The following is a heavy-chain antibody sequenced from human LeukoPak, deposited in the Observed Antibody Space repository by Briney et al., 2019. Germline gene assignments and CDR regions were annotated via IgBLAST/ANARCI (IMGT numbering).Heavy chain of an antibody. J-gene: IGHJ5*02. Sequence: SETLSLTCTVSGGSISSGGYYWSWIRQHPGKGLEWIGYIYYSGSTYYNPSLKSRVTISVDTSKNQSSLKLSSVTAADTAVYYCARDRAYYDSSHNWFDPWGQGTLVTVSS. CDR3: ARDRAYYDSSHNWFDP. V-gene: IGHV4-31*03. CDR1: GGSISSGGYY. CDR2: IYYSGST. D-gene: IGHD3-22*01.